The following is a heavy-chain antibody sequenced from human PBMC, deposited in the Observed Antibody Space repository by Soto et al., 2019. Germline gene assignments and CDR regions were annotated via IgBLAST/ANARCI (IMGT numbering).Heavy chain of an antibody. CDR3: AKGYYDILGAFDT. J-gene: IGHJ3*02. CDR2: IRGSGGST. V-gene: IGHV3-23*01. CDR1: GFTFSSYA. Sequence: GGSLRLSCAASGFTFSSYAMSWVRQAPGKGLEWVSAIRGSGGSTYYANSVKGRLTISRDNAKNTLYLQMNSLKAEDTAVYYCAKGYYDILGAFDTWGQGTMVTVSS. D-gene: IGHD3-9*01.